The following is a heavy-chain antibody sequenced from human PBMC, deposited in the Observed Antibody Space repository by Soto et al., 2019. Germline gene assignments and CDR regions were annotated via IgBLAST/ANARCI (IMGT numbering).Heavy chain of an antibody. CDR3: AKGLIVGAWGFLDY. Sequence: HPGGSLRLSCAASGFTFSNHAMRWVRQAPGKGLEWVSDISGSGGSTHYADSVKGRFTISRDNSKNTLYLQMNNLRAEDTATYYCAKGLIVGAWGFLDYWGQGTLVTVSS. J-gene: IGHJ4*02. CDR2: ISGSGGST. V-gene: IGHV3-23*01. CDR1: GFTFSNHA. D-gene: IGHD1-26*01.